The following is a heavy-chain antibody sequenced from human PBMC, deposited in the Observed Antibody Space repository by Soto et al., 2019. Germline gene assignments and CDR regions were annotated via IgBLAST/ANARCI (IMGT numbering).Heavy chain of an antibody. J-gene: IGHJ4*02. CDR2: VYSGGAT. Sequence: LRLSCAAFGFTVSSNYMTWVRLAPGKGLEWVSLVYSGGATHYAASVKGRFTISTHSSQNTLFLQMNSLRTEDTATYYCVRGRYGSEIHWGQGTKVTVSS. CDR1: GFTVSSNY. CDR3: VRGRYGSEIH. V-gene: IGHV3-53*04. D-gene: IGHD3-10*01.